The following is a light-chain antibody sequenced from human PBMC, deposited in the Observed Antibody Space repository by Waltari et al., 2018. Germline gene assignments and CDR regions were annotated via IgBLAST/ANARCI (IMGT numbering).Light chain of an antibody. CDR2: AAS. J-gene: IGKJ2*01. CDR1: QNIDGR. CDR3: QQSYSVPRT. Sequence: DIQMTQSPSSLSAAVGDRVTITCRASQNIDGRVNWYQPRPGKAPKLLIHAASTLQSGVPPRFSGSGSGTEFTLTIKRLQPEDSSISYCQQSYSVPRTFGQGTKLDIK. V-gene: IGKV1-39*01.